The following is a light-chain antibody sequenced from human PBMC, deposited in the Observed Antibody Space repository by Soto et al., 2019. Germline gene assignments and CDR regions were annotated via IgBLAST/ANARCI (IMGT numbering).Light chain of an antibody. Sequence: EIVMTQSPATLSVSPGERATLSCRASQNIRSNLAWYQQRPGQAPRLLIYGASTRATGFPARFSGSGSGTEFTLTISSLQSEDFAVYYCQQYNNWQWTFGQGTKVDIK. CDR3: QQYNNWQWT. J-gene: IGKJ1*01. CDR1: QNIRSN. V-gene: IGKV3-15*01. CDR2: GAS.